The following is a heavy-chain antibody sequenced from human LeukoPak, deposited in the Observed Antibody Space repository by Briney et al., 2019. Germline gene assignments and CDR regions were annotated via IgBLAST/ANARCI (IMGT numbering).Heavy chain of an antibody. CDR2: IKQDGSEK. J-gene: IGHJ4*02. Sequence: PGGSLRLSCAASGFTFSSYSMNWVRQAPGKGLEWVANIKQDGSEKYYVDSVKGRFTISRDNAKNSLYLQMNSLRAEDTAVYYCARVPRARLYSSSWYVYWGQGTLVTVSS. V-gene: IGHV3-7*01. CDR3: ARVPRARLYSSSWYVY. D-gene: IGHD6-13*01. CDR1: GFTFSSYS.